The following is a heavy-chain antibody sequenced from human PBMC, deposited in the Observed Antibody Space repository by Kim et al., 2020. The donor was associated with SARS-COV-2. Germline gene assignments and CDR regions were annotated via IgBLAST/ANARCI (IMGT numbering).Heavy chain of an antibody. Sequence: SETLSLTCTVSGGSISSGGYYWSWIRQHPGKGLEWIGYIYYSGSTYYNPSLKSRVTISVDTSKNQFSLKLSSVTAADTAVYYCARERSITGNPDYWGQGTLVTVSS. J-gene: IGHJ4*02. CDR3: ARERSITGNPDY. CDR2: IYYSGST. V-gene: IGHV4-31*03. D-gene: IGHD1-20*01. CDR1: GGSISSGGYY.